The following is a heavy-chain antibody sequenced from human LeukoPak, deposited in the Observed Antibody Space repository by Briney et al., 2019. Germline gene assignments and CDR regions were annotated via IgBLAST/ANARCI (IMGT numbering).Heavy chain of an antibody. Sequence: GGSLRLSCAASGFTVSSNYMSRVRQAPGKGLEWVSVIYSGGSTYYADSVKGRFTISRDNVENSLYLQMNSLRDEDTAVYYCARVAAGYSVNYFDYWGQGTLVTVSS. CDR2: IYSGGST. V-gene: IGHV3-53*01. CDR1: GFTVSSNY. J-gene: IGHJ4*02. D-gene: IGHD4-23*01. CDR3: ARVAAGYSVNYFDY.